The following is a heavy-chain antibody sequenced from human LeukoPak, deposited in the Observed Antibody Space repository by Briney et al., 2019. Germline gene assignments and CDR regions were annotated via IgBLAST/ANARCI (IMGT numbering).Heavy chain of an antibody. CDR1: VYTFTSYG. J-gene: IGHJ5*02. Sequence: ASVKVSCKASVYTFTSYGISWVRQAPGQGLEWMGWICAYNGNTNYAQKLEGRVTMTTDASTSTAYMQLGSLRPDDTPVYNSARDSPRISGANLFDAWGEGTLVTASS. D-gene: IGHD3-10*01. CDR2: ICAYNGNT. V-gene: IGHV1-18*01. CDR3: ARDSPRISGANLFDA.